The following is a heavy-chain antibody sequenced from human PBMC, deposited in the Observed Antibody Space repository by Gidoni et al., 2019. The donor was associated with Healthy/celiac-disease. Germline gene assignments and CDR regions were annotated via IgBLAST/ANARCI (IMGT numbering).Heavy chain of an antibody. D-gene: IGHD3-3*01. V-gene: IGHV4-34*01. Sequence: QVQLQQWGAGLLKPSETLSLPCAVYVGSFSGYYWSWIRQPPGKGLEWIGEINHSGSTNYNPSLKSRVTISVDTSKNQFSLKLSSVTAADTAVYYCARGRSLEWFMRVNWFDPWGQGTLVTVSS. CDR1: VGSFSGYY. J-gene: IGHJ5*02. CDR3: ARGRSLEWFMRVNWFDP. CDR2: INHSGST.